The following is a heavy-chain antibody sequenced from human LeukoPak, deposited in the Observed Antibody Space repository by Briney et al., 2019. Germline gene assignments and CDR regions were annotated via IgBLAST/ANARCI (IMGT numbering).Heavy chain of an antibody. CDR1: GYTFTSFV. V-gene: IGHV1-18*01. D-gene: IGHD3-22*01. CDR2: ISAYNGNT. Sequence: ASVKVSCKASGYTFTSFVISWVRQAPGQGLEWMGWISAYNGNTNYTQKLQGRVTMTTDTSTSTAYMELRSLRPDDTAVYYCARDLRSSYCYVFDYWGQGTLVTVSS. J-gene: IGHJ4*02. CDR3: ARDLRSSYCYVFDY.